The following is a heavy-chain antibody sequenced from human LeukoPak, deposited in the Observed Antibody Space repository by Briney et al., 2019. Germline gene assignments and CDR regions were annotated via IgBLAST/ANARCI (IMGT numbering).Heavy chain of an antibody. CDR1: GYTFTSYG. D-gene: IGHD3-22*01. CDR3: AREDFYDSGSNDY. V-gene: IGHV1-8*03. Sequence: ASVKVSCKASGYTFTSYGISWVRQAPGQGLEWMGWMNPNSGITAYAQKFQGRVTIARNTSISTAYMELSSLRSEDTAVYYCAREDFYDSGSNDYWGQGTLVTVSS. CDR2: MNPNSGIT. J-gene: IGHJ4*02.